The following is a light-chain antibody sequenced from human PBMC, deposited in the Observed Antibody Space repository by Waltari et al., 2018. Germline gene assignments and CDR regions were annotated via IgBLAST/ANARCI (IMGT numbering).Light chain of an antibody. Sequence: SYELTQPPSVSVSPGQTASITCSGDKLGSKYVSWYQQKPGPSPVLVIYQDSTPLSGVSGSNSGNTATLTIGGTQAGDEADYYCQTWDTKTVVFGGGTKLSVL. V-gene: IGLV3-1*01. CDR3: QTWDTKTVV. J-gene: IGLJ3*02. CDR1: KLGSKY. CDR2: QDS.